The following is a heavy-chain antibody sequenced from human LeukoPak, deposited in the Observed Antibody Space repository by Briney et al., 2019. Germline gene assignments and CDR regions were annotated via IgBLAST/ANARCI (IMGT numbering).Heavy chain of an antibody. CDR2: ISAYNGNT. CDR1: GYTFTSYG. V-gene: IGHV1-18*01. CDR3: ARVGGSFGEVLLGNSAPFDY. D-gene: IGHD3-10*01. J-gene: IGHJ4*02. Sequence: ASVKVSCKASGYTFTSYGISWVRQAPGQGLEWMGWISAYNGNTNYAQKLQGRVTMTTDTSTSTAYMELRSLRSDDTAVYYCARVGGSFGEVLLGNSAPFDYWGQANLGTLSS.